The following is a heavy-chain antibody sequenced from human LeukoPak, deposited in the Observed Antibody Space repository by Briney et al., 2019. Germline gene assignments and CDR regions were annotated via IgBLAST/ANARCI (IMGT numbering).Heavy chain of an antibody. J-gene: IGHJ6*02. CDR1: GFTFNSYS. D-gene: IGHD6-19*01. CDR2: ISDSSSYI. CDR3: AREAVYSSGWYFYNGLDV. V-gene: IGHV3-21*01. Sequence: GGSLRLSCAASGFTFNSYSMNWVRQAPGKGLEWVSSISDSSSYIYYADSVKGRFTFSRDHAKNSLYLQMNSLRAEDTGVYYCAREAVYSSGWYFYNGLDVWGQGTTVTVSS.